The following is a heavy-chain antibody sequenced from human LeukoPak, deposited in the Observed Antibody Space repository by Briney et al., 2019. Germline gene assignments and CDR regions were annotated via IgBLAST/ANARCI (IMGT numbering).Heavy chain of an antibody. CDR2: INGDGSST. CDR1: EFTFSSYW. J-gene: IGHJ4*02. CDR3: ARGGLTGTTIPYFDY. D-gene: IGHD1-7*01. V-gene: IGHV3-74*01. Sequence: GGSLRLSCTASEFTFSSYWMHWVRQPPGKGLVWVSRINGDGSSTSYADAVKGRFTVSRDNAKNTLYLRMNSLRAEDTAVYYCARGGLTGTTIPYFDYWGQGTLVTVSS.